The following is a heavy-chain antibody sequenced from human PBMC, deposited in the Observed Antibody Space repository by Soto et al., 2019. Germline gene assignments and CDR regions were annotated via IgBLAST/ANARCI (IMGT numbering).Heavy chain of an antibody. Sequence: ASVKVACKASGYTFTSYGMSGVRQAPGQGLEWMGWISAYNGNTNYAQKLQGRVTMTTDTSTSTAYMGLRSLRSDDTAVYYCARDLAVLNLFDYWGQGTLVTVSS. CDR3: ARDLAVLNLFDY. J-gene: IGHJ4*02. D-gene: IGHD6-6*01. CDR2: ISAYNGNT. V-gene: IGHV1-18*01. CDR1: GYTFTSYG.